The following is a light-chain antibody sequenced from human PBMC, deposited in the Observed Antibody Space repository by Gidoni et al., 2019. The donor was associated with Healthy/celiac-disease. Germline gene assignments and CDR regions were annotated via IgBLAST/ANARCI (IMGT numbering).Light chain of an antibody. CDR2: LGS. Sequence: DIVMTQSPLSLPVTPGEPASISCRSSQSLLHSTGYTSLDWYLQKPGQSPQLLIYLGSDRASGVPDRFSCSGSGTDFTLKISRVEAEDVGVYYCMQALQTPVTFGQGTRLEIK. V-gene: IGKV2-28*01. CDR1: QSLLHSTGYTS. J-gene: IGKJ5*01. CDR3: MQALQTPVT.